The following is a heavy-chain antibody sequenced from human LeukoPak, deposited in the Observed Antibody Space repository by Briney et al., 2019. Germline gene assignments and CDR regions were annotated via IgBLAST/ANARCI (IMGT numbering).Heavy chain of an antibody. Sequence: PSETLSLTCGVYGGSFSGYYWTWIRQPPGKGLEWIGEINHSGSTNYNPSLKSRVTISVDKSKNQFSLKLSSVTAADTAVYYCARNDHGGNRDFDYWGQGTLVTVSS. D-gene: IGHD4-23*01. V-gene: IGHV4-34*01. CDR3: ARNDHGGNRDFDY. J-gene: IGHJ4*02. CDR1: GGSFSGYY. CDR2: INHSGST.